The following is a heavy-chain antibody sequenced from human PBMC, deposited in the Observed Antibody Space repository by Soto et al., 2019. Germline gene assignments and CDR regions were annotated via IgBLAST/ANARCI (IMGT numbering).Heavy chain of an antibody. CDR2: INHSGST. V-gene: IGHV4-34*01. CDR3: ARDKITGLFDY. CDR1: GGSFSAYY. Sequence: SETLSLTCAVYGGSFSAYYWTWIRQPPGTGLEWIGEINHSGSTNYNPSLKSRVTISVDTSKNQFSLKLTSVTAAGTAVYYCARDKITGLFDYWGQGTLVTVSS. J-gene: IGHJ4*02. D-gene: IGHD2-8*02.